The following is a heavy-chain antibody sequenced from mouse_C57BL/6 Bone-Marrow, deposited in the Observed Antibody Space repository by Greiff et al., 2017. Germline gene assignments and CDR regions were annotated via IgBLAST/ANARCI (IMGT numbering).Heavy chain of an antibody. V-gene: IGHV1-50*01. D-gene: IGHD2-3*01. J-gene: IGHJ1*03. Sequence: QVQLQQPGAELVKPWASVKLSCKASGYTFTSYWMQWVKQRPGQGLEWIGEIDPSDSYTNYNQKFKGKATLTVDTSSSTAYMQLSSLTSEDSAVYYCARLDGYHWYFDVWGTGTTVTVSS. CDR2: IDPSDSYT. CDR1: GYTFTSYW. CDR3: ARLDGYHWYFDV.